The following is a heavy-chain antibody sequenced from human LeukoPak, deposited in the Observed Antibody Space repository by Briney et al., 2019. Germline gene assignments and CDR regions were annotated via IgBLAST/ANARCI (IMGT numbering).Heavy chain of an antibody. J-gene: IGHJ5*02. V-gene: IGHV4-34*01. Sequence: SETLSLTCAVYGGSFSGYYWSWIRQPPGKGLEWIGEINHSGSTNYNPSLKSRVTISVDTSKNQFSLKMACLTATDTAVYYCARRPIVGSTGFYFDPWGPGTLVTVSS. CDR3: ARRPIVGSTGFYFDP. D-gene: IGHD1-26*01. CDR1: GGSFSGYY. CDR2: INHSGST.